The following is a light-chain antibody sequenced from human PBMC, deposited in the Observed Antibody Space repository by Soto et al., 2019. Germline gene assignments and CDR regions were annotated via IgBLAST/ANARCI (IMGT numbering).Light chain of an antibody. V-gene: IGKV3-15*01. CDR2: FAS. CDR1: QTVSNN. Sequence: EIVMTQSRATLSVSPGEKATLSCRASQTVSNNLAWYQQKPGQAPRLLIYFASTRATGIPARFSGSGSGTEFTLTFSSLQSEDFAVYYCQQYNKWPLTFGGGTKVETK. J-gene: IGKJ4*01. CDR3: QQYNKWPLT.